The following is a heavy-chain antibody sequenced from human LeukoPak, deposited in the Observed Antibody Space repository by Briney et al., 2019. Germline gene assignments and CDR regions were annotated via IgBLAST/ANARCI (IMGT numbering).Heavy chain of an antibody. J-gene: IGHJ4*02. D-gene: IGHD2-2*01. CDR2: IYYSGST. CDR1: GGSISTSSYY. V-gene: IGHV4-39*01. CDR3: ARVDIVVVPSTTFDC. Sequence: TTSETLSLTCTVSGGSISTSSYYWGWIRQPPGKGLEWIGSIYYSGSTYYNPSLKSRVTISVDTSKNQFSLRLSSVTAADTAVYYCARVDIVVVPSTTFDCWGQGTLVTVSS.